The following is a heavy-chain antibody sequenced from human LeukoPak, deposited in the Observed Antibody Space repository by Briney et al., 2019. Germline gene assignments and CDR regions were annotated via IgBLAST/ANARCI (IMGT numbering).Heavy chain of an antibody. J-gene: IGHJ4*02. CDR3: ARGTMVRGVIIDY. D-gene: IGHD3-10*01. V-gene: IGHV4-38-2*02. CDR1: GYSISSGYY. Sequence: PSETLSLTCTVSGYSISSGYYWGWIRQPPGKGLEWIGYIYYSGSTYYNPSLKSRVTISVDTSKNQFSLKLSSVTAADTAVYYCARGTMVRGVIIDYWGQGTLVTVSS. CDR2: IYYSGST.